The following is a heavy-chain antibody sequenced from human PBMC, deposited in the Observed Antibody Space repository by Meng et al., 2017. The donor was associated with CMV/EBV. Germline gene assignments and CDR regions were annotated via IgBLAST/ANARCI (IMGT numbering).Heavy chain of an antibody. V-gene: IGHV3-53*01. J-gene: IGHJ4*02. CDR3: AGGYYGSGGFALDY. CDR2: VSHDDTT. Sequence: ASCFIVSGNYVTWVRQAPGKGLRWATVVSHDDTTYYADSVKGRFTISRDTSKNTVYLQLDNLRAEDTAMYYCAGGYYGSGGFALDYWGQGTLVTVSS. D-gene: IGHD3-22*01. CDR1: CFIVSGNY.